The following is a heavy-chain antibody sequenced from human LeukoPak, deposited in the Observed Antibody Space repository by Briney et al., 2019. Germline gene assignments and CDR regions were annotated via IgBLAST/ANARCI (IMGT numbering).Heavy chain of an antibody. CDR3: ATPSYYYGSGPGGPFDY. CDR1: DGSISSDY. Sequence: SETLSLTCTVSDGSISSDYWTWIRHPAGKGLEWIGRIYTSGSTNYNPSLKSRVTMSVDTSKNQLSLKLTSVTAADTAVYYCATPSYYYGSGPGGPFDYWGQGTLVTVSS. D-gene: IGHD3-10*01. CDR2: IYTSGST. J-gene: IGHJ4*02. V-gene: IGHV4-4*07.